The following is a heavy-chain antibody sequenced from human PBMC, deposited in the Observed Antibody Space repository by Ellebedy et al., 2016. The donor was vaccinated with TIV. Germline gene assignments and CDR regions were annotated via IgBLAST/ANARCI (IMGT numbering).Heavy chain of an antibody. Sequence: AASVKVSCKASGYTFTDYYIHWVRPAPGKGLEWMGWINPNSGGTNYAQKFQGRVTMTRDTSINTTYMELSSLRSDDTAVLYCARWRIGVVPAGMYYNGMDVWGQGTTVTVSS. J-gene: IGHJ6*02. CDR2: INPNSGGT. D-gene: IGHD2-2*01. CDR3: ARWRIGVVPAGMYYNGMDV. V-gene: IGHV1-2*02. CDR1: GYTFTDYY.